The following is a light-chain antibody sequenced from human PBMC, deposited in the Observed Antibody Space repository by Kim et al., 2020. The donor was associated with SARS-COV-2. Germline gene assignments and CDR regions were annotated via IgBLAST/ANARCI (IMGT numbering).Light chain of an antibody. Sequence: ASVGDRVTITCRASQSLGNWLAWYQQKPGKTPNLLIYDASSLESGVPSRFSGSGSATEFTPTISSLQPDDFATYYCQQYNDYPLTFGGGTKVDIK. J-gene: IGKJ4*01. V-gene: IGKV1-5*01. CDR2: DAS. CDR3: QQYNDYPLT. CDR1: QSLGNW.